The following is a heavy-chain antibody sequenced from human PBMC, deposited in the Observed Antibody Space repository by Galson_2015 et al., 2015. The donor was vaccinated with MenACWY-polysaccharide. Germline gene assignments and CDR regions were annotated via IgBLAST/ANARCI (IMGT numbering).Heavy chain of an antibody. D-gene: IGHD3-16*01. CDR3: ASLRGDATAQKGAFDI. Sequence: SVKVSCKASGGSFSTFSFNWVRQAPGQGLEWMGRIIPGLDKPNYAQKFQGRATITADTSTGTAYMELSSLRPEDTAVYYCASLRGDATAQKGAFDIWGQGAVATGSS. V-gene: IGHV1-69*02. CDR1: GGSFSTFS. J-gene: IGHJ3*02. CDR2: IIPGLDKP.